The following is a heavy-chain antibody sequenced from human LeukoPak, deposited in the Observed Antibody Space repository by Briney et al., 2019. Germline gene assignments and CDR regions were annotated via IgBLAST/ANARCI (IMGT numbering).Heavy chain of an antibody. J-gene: IGHJ4*02. Sequence: ASVKVSCKASGYTFTNYGITWVRQAPGQGLEWMGWISPYNGNTYYAQNLQGRVTMTTDTSTSTAYMELRSLRSDDTAVYYCARGGPPQYSSGWTGFDYWGQGTLVTVSS. CDR1: GYTFTNYG. D-gene: IGHD6-19*01. CDR2: ISPYNGNT. CDR3: ARGGPPQYSSGWTGFDY. V-gene: IGHV1-18*04.